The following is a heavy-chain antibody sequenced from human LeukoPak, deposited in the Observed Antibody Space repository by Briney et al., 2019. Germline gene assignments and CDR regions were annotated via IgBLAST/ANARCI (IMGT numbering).Heavy chain of an antibody. Sequence: SVKVSCKASGGTFSSYAISWVRRAPGQGLEWMGGIIPIFGTANYAQKFQGRVTITADESTSTAYMELSSLRSEDTAVYYCASRTTIFGVVISDYYGMDVWGQGTTVTVSS. D-gene: IGHD3-3*01. CDR1: GGTFSSYA. J-gene: IGHJ6*02. V-gene: IGHV1-69*13. CDR2: IIPIFGTA. CDR3: ASRTTIFGVVISDYYGMDV.